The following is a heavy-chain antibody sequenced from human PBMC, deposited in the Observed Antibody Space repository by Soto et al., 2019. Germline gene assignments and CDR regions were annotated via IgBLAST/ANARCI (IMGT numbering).Heavy chain of an antibody. Sequence: SETLSLTCTVSGGSISSYYWSWIRQPPGKGLEWIGYIYYSGSTNYNPSLKSRVTISVDTSKNQFSLKLSSVTAADTAVYYCARLSDYYDSSGYTDYWGQGTLVTVSS. CDR2: IYYSGST. CDR1: GGSISSYY. V-gene: IGHV4-59*08. D-gene: IGHD3-22*01. J-gene: IGHJ4*02. CDR3: ARLSDYYDSSGYTDY.